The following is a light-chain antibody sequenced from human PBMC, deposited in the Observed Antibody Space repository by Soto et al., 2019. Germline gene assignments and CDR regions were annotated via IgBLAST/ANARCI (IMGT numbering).Light chain of an antibody. J-gene: IGKJ2*01. CDR3: QQYNEGPRT. Sequence: ETVMTQSPATLSVSPGERVTLSCRASQSVRINLVWYQQSPGQPPRLLIYGASDRVAGVPDRFSGSGSGTDFTLTISGLQSEDCAVYYCQQYNEGPRTFGQGTKLEIK. V-gene: IGKV3-15*01. CDR2: GAS. CDR1: QSVRIN.